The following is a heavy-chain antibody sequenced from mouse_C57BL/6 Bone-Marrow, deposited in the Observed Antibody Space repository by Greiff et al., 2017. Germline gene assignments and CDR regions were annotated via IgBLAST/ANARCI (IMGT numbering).Heavy chain of an antibody. Sequence: QVQLQQPGAELVKPGASVKVSCKASGYTFTGYWMDWVKQRPGQGLEWIGKIHPSDGDTNYNQKFKGKATLTVDKSSSTAYMQLSSLTSEDSAVYFCSIYSNYYAMDYWGQGTSVTVSS. CDR1: GYTFTGYW. CDR3: SIYSNYYAMDY. V-gene: IGHV1-74*01. D-gene: IGHD2-5*01. J-gene: IGHJ4*01. CDR2: IHPSDGDT.